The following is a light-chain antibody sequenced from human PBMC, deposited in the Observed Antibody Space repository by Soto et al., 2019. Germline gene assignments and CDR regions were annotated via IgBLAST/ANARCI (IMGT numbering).Light chain of an antibody. V-gene: IGKV1-5*03. CDR1: QAISNW. J-gene: IGKJ1*01. Sequence: IQPNPAPTTQAGSVGDRVTITCRASQAISNWLAWYQQKPGKAPKLLIYAASTLQSGVPSRFSGSGSGTEFTLTISSLQPDDFATYYCQHHNSYPETFGQGTKVDIK. CDR3: QHHNSYPET. CDR2: AAS.